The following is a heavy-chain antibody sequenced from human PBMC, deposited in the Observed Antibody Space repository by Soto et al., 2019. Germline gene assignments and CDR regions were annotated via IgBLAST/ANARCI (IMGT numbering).Heavy chain of an antibody. Sequence: SETLSLTCTVSGGSISSYYWSWIRQPPGKGLEWIGYIYYSGSTNYNPSLKSRVTISVDTSKNQFSLKLSSVTAADTAVYYCARRVSDSSGWYWDYFDYWGQGTLVTVSS. CDR1: GGSISSYY. CDR3: ARRVSDSSGWYWDYFDY. D-gene: IGHD6-19*01. J-gene: IGHJ4*02. CDR2: IYYSGST. V-gene: IGHV4-59*08.